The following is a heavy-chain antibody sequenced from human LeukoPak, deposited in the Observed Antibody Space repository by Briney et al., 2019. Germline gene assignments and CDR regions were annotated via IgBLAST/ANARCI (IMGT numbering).Heavy chain of an antibody. V-gene: IGHV3-23*01. CDR1: GFTFSNYA. CDR3: AKGDYYYINPHVDF. CDR2: ISNSDDNT. D-gene: IGHD3-22*01. J-gene: IGHJ4*02. Sequence: PGGSLRLSCAASGFTFSNYAMSWVRQAPGKGLEWVSPISNSDDNTYYADSVKGRFTISRDNSKNTLYLQMNRLRAEDTAVYYCAKGDYYYINPHVDFWGQGTLVTVSS.